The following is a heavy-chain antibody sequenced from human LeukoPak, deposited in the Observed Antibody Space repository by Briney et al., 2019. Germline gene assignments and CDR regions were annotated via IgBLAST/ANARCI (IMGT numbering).Heavy chain of an antibody. D-gene: IGHD6-19*01. CDR2: TSWNSGTI. Sequence: GGSLRLSCAASGFTFDNYAMNWVRQVPGKGLEWIPLTSWNSGTIGYADSVKGRFTISRDNANNFLYLQMNSLRAEDTALYYCARAYKDRSLAGKKEFFQHWGQGTLVTVSS. J-gene: IGHJ1*01. V-gene: IGHV3-9*01. CDR1: GFTFDNYA. CDR3: ARAYKDRSLAGKKEFFQH.